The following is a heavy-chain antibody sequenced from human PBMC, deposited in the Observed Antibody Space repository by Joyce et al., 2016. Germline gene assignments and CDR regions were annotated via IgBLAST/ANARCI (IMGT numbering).Heavy chain of an antibody. CDR2: IIPSVGVA. Sequence: VQLVQSGAEVQKSGSSVKVSCKVSGGNFYDYTITWVRQAPGQGLEWRGRIIPSVGVANYARKFRGRVALTADKSTATAYLELNSLRLDDTAMFFCTRGRIEYSKTFNAYDIWGQGTMVTVSS. D-gene: IGHD2/OR15-2a*01. J-gene: IGHJ3*02. CDR1: GGNFYDYT. CDR3: TRGRIEYSKTFNAYDI. V-gene: IGHV1-69*04.